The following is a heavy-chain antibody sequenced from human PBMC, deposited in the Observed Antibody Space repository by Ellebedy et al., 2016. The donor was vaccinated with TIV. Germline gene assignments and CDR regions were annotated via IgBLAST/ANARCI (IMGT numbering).Heavy chain of an antibody. D-gene: IGHD2-8*01. J-gene: IGHJ4*02. CDR3: AQGVKDILHYAIDF. CDR1: GFTFSSYS. V-gene: IGHV3-23*01. CDR2: INGSGVVT. Sequence: GESLKISXAASGFTFSSYSLTWVRQAPGTGLEWVSSINGSGVVTKYAGSVNGRATNSRDNSKNTLYLQLNNLRAEDTAVYYCAQGVKDILHYAIDFWGQGTLVSVSS.